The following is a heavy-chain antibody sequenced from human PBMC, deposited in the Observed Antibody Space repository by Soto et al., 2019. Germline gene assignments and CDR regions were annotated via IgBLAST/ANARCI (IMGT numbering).Heavy chain of an antibody. Sequence: PSETLSLTCTVSVGSISSYYWSWIRQPPGKGLAWIGYIYYSGSTNYNPSLKSRVTISVDTSKNQFSMKLSSVTAADTAVYYCAREQWLAFWGQGTLVTVSS. CDR3: AREQWLAF. V-gene: IGHV4-59*01. J-gene: IGHJ4*02. D-gene: IGHD6-19*01. CDR2: IYYSGST. CDR1: VGSISSYY.